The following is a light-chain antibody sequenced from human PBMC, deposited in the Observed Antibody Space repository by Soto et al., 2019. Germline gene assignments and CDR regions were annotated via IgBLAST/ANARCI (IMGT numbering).Light chain of an antibody. Sequence: DIVLTQSPDSLSVSLVERATINCKSSHHVLYSSDNKNYLSWYQQRPGQPPKLLIYWASTRESGVPDRISGSGSGTDFTLTITSLQAEDVAVYYCQQYYSSPPTFGQGTKVDIK. CDR2: WAS. J-gene: IGKJ1*01. CDR3: QQYYSSPPT. V-gene: IGKV4-1*01. CDR1: HHVLYSSDNKNY.